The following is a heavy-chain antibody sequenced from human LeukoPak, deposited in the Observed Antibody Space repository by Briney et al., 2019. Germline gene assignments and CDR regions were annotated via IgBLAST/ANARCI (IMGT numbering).Heavy chain of an antibody. V-gene: IGHV1-18*01. CDR2: ISALDGNT. CDR3: ARDFFHGHCAGLSCFLLDY. J-gene: IGHJ4*02. Sequence: ASVKVSCKASGYSFNRYGISWVRQAPGQGLEWMGWISALDGNTNYAQKVQGRVSMTTDTSTSTAYMELRSLRSDDTAVYYCARDFFHGHCAGLSCFLLDYWGQGTLVAVS. CDR1: GYSFNRYG. D-gene: IGHD2-8*02.